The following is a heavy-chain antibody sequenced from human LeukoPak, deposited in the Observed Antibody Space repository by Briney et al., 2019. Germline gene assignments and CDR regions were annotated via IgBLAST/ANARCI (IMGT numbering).Heavy chain of an antibody. J-gene: IGHJ4*02. CDR3: ARGLGYCTSTTCLLPFDY. D-gene: IGHD2-2*01. Sequence: GGSLRLSCAASGFTVSTYYMTWVRQAPGKGLECVSVIYSGGSTYYADSVKGRFTVSRDNSKNTMYLQMNSLRAEDTAMYYCARGLGYCTSTTCLLPFDYWGQGTLVTVSS. CDR1: GFTVSTYY. V-gene: IGHV3-53*01. CDR2: IYSGGST.